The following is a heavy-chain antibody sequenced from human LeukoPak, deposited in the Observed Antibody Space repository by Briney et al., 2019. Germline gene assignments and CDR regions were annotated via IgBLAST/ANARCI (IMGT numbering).Heavy chain of an antibody. V-gene: IGHV3-23*01. J-gene: IGHJ4*02. D-gene: IGHD5-18*01. CDR3: AKGAKLWKTYYFDY. CDR2: ISGPGDST. Sequence: GGSLRLSCSTSGFTFKNHAMGWVRQAPGKGLEWVSGISGPGDSTYYADSVKGRFIISRDNSKNTLYLQMDSLRGEDTAVYFCAKGAKLWKTYYFDYWGQGTLVTVSS. CDR1: GFTFKNHA.